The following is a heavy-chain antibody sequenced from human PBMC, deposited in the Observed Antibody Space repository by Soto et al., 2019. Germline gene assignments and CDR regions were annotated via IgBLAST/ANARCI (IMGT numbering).Heavy chain of an antibody. J-gene: IGHJ4*02. CDR3: VKQAHGLDGVAFDY. Sequence: GGSLRLSCAASGFTFSSYAMSWVRQAPGKGLEWVSAISGSGGSTYYADSVKDRFTISRDNSKNTLFLQMGSLRPEDTAIYYCVKQAHGLDGVAFDYWGQGTQVTVSS. V-gene: IGHV3-23*01. D-gene: IGHD2-15*01. CDR2: ISGSGGST. CDR1: GFTFSSYA.